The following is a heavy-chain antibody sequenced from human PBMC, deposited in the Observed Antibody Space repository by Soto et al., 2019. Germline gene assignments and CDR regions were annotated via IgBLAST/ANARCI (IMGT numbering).Heavy chain of an antibody. CDR3: AKMDGDYYFYGMDV. D-gene: IGHD3-10*01. V-gene: IGHV3-30*18. CDR1: GFTFSSYG. CDR2: ISYDGSKK. Sequence: QVQLVESGGGVVQPGRSLRLSCAASGFTFSSYGMHWVRQAPGKGLEWVAVISYDGSKKYYADSVKGRFTTSRGNSKNTQYLQMNSLRAEDTAVYYCAKMDGDYYFYGMDVWGQGTTVTVSS. J-gene: IGHJ6*02.